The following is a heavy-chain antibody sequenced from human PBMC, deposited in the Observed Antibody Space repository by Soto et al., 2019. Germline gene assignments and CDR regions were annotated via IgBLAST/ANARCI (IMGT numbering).Heavy chain of an antibody. J-gene: IGHJ6*02. CDR3: AKGDV. V-gene: IGHV3-30*18. Sequence: QVQLVESGGGVVQPGRSLRLSCAASGFTFSSYGMHWVRQAPGKGLEWVAVISYDGSNKYYADSVKGRFTISRDNSKNPLYLQMNSLRAEDTAVYYCAKGDVWGQGTTVTVSS. CDR2: ISYDGSNK. CDR1: GFTFSSYG.